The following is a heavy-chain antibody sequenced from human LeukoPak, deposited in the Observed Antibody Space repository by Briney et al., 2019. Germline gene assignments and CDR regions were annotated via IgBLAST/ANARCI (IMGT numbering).Heavy chain of an antibody. CDR1: GGSISSSSYY. V-gene: IGHV4-39*01. CDR3: ARHLRGVWPNSFDY. D-gene: IGHD6-13*01. Sequence: PSETLSLTCTVSGGSISSSSYYWGWIRQPPGKGLEWIGSIYYSGSTYYNPSLKSRVTISVDTSKNQFSLKLSSVTAADTAVYYCARHLRGVWPNSFDYWGQGTLVTVSS. J-gene: IGHJ4*02. CDR2: IYYSGST.